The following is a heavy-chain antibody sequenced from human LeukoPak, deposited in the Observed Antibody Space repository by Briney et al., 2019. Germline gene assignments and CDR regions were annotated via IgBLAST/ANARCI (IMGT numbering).Heavy chain of an antibody. J-gene: IGHJ4*02. CDR2: ISSSSTAI. V-gene: IGHV3-48*01. Sequence: GGSLRLSCAASGFTFSDYSMNWVRQAPGKGLEWVSNISSSSTAIYYADSVRGRFTISRDNAKNSLYLQMNSLRAEDTAVYYCTMKSGYNYAFSYWGQGTLVTVSS. CDR3: TMKSGYNYAFSY. CDR1: GFTFSDYS. D-gene: IGHD5-18*01.